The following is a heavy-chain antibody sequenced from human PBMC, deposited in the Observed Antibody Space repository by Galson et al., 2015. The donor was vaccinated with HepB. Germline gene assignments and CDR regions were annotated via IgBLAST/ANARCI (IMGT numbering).Heavy chain of an antibody. J-gene: IGHJ4*02. CDR3: AKDWSAVVNTQPHY. CDR1: GFTFSTYG. V-gene: IGHV3-30*18. CDR2: ISFDGSNK. Sequence: SLRLSCAASGFTFSTYGMHWVRQAPGKGLEWVALISFDGSNKYYADSVKGRFTISRDNSKSTLYLQMNSLRAEDTAVYYCAKDWSAVVNTQPHYWGQGTLVTVSS. D-gene: IGHD4-23*01.